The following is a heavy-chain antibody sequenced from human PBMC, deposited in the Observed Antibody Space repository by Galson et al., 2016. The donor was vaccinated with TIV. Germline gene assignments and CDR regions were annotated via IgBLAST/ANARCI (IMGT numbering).Heavy chain of an antibody. CDR3: ARDKSGYETVDHFYYDMDV. J-gene: IGHJ6*03. CDR1: GGSISTYY. Sequence: LSLTCSVSGGSISTYYWTWIRQPPGKGLEWIGHAFYSGSTDYNPSLKGRVTISVDTSKNQFSLKLRSVTAADTAVYYCARDKSGYETVDHFYYDMDVWGKGTTVTVSS. CDR2: AFYSGST. D-gene: IGHD5-12*01. V-gene: IGHV4-59*01.